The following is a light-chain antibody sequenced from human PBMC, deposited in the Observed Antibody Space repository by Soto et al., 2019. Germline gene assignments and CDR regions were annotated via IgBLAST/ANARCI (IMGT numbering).Light chain of an antibody. J-gene: IGLJ2*01. CDR2: KND. CDR1: SSNIGSNY. CDR3: AAWDDSLSGL. V-gene: IGLV1-47*01. Sequence: QSVLTQPPSASGTPGQRVTISCSGSSSNIGSNYVYWYQQLQGTAPKLLIYKNDQRPSGVPDRFSGSKSGTSASLAISGLRSEDEADYYCAAWDDSLSGLFGGGTKVTVL.